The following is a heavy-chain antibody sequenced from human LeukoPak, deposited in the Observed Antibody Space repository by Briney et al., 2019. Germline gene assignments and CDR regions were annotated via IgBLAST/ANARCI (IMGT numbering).Heavy chain of an antibody. D-gene: IGHD6-19*01. J-gene: IGHJ4*02. CDR3: ARRAGFSSGWYSLDS. Sequence: GGSLRLSCAASGFTFSDFYMSWSRQAPGKGLEWVSYLSTTGTTVYYGDSVKGRFTISRDNANNTLYLHINNLRVEDTAVYYCARRAGFSSGWYSLDSWGQGTLVTVSS. V-gene: IGHV3-11*04. CDR1: GFTFSDFY. CDR2: LSTTGTTV.